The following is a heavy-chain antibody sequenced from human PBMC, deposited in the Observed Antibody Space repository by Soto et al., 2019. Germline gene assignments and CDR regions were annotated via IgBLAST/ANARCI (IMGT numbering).Heavy chain of an antibody. D-gene: IGHD6-13*01. CDR3: ARVRAAAGTLDWFDP. CDR1: GGSSSDYY. Sequence: TSETLSLTCDVYGGSSSDYYWSWIRQPPGKGLEWIGEIHFSGTIDYNPSLMSRVTISVDTSKNQFSLKLSSATAADTAVYYCARVRAAAGTLDWFDPWGQGTLVTVSS. CDR2: IHFSGTI. V-gene: IGHV4-34*01. J-gene: IGHJ5*02.